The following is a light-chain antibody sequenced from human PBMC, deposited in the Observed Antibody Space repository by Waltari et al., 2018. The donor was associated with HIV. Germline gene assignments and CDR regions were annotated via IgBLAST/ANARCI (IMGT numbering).Light chain of an antibody. V-gene: IGLV1-51*01. CDR1: SSNIGTNY. CDR3: ATWDRSLSRVI. J-gene: IGLJ2*01. Sequence: QSVLTQPPSASAAPRQKLTISCSGSSSNIGTNYVSWYQQPPGTAPKLLIYDNYKRPSGIPDRFSGSKAGTSATLGITGLQTGDEADYYCATWDRSLSRVIFGGGTRLTVL. CDR2: DNY.